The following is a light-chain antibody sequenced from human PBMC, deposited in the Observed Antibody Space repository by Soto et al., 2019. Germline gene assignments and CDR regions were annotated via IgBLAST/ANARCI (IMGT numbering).Light chain of an antibody. CDR1: QDISNY. CDR3: QPAVT. CDR2: DAS. V-gene: IGKV1-33*01. Sequence: DIQMTQSPSSLSASVGDRVTITCQASQDISNYLNWYQQKPGKAPKLLIYDASNLETGVPSRFSGSGSGTDCTLTISSLQPEDIATYYCQPAVTFGGGTKVEIK. J-gene: IGKJ4*01.